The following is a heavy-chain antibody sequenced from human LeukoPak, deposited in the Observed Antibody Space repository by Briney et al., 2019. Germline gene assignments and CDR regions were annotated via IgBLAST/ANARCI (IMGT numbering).Heavy chain of an antibody. V-gene: IGHV4-34*01. CDR1: GGSFSGYY. CDR3: ARGPDYYDSSGYSDDAFDI. D-gene: IGHD3-22*01. J-gene: IGHJ3*02. CDR2: INHSGST. Sequence: SETLSPTCAVYGGSFSGYYWSWIRQPPGKGLEWIGEINHSGSTNYNPSLKSRVTISVDTSKNQFSLKLSSVTAADTAVYYCARGPDYYDSSGYSDDAFDIWGQGTMVTVSS.